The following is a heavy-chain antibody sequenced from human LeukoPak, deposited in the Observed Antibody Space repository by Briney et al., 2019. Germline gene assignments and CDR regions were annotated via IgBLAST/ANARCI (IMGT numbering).Heavy chain of an antibody. D-gene: IGHD6-13*01. J-gene: IGHJ4*02. CDR1: GFTFSNAW. CDR3: ARVPGSWYADY. CDR2: ISSSSSYT. Sequence: PGGSLRLSCEVSGFTFSNAWMSWVRQAPGKGLEWVSYISSSSSYTNYADSVKGRFTISRDNAKNSLYLQMNSLRAEDTAVYYCARVPGSWYADYWGQGTLVTVSS. V-gene: IGHV3-11*05.